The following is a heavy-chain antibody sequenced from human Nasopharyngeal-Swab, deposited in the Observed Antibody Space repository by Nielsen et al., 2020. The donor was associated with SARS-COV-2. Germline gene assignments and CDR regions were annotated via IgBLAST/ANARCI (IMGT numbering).Heavy chain of an antibody. CDR3: ARDASSSSGGYYFDY. CDR2: IIPIFGTA. V-gene: IGHV1-69*06. CDR1: RGNFSSYA. J-gene: IGHJ4*02. D-gene: IGHD6-6*01. Sequence: SVKVSCKASRGNFSSYAISWLRQAPGHGLEWMGGIIPIFGTANYAQKFQGRVTITADKSTSTAYMELSSLRSEDTAVYYCARDASSSSGGYYFDYWGQGTLVTVSS.